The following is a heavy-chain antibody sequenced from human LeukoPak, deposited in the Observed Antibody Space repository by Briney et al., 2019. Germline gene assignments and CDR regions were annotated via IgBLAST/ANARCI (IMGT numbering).Heavy chain of an antibody. J-gene: IGHJ4*02. V-gene: IGHV3-23*01. CDR2: ISGSGGST. D-gene: IGHD6-13*01. CDR3: AALVNSHGDY. Sequence: GESLKISCAASGFTFSSYAMSWVRQAPGKGLEWVSAISGSGGSTYYADSVKGRFTISRDNSKNTLYLQMNSLRAEDTAVYYCAALVNSHGDYWGQGTLVTVSS. CDR1: GFTFSSYA.